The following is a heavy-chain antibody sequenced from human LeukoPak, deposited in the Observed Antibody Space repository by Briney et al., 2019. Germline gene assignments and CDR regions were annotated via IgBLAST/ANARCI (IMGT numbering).Heavy chain of an antibody. Sequence: GGSLRLSCAASGFTFSSYSMNWVRQAPGKGLEWVSSISSSSSYIYYADSVKGRFTISRDNAKNSLYLQMNSLRAEDTAVYYCARDFDQYYYDSSGFWGVDYWGQGTLVTVSS. CDR2: ISSSSSYI. D-gene: IGHD3-22*01. CDR1: GFTFSSYS. CDR3: ARDFDQYYYDSSGFWGVDY. V-gene: IGHV3-21*01. J-gene: IGHJ4*02.